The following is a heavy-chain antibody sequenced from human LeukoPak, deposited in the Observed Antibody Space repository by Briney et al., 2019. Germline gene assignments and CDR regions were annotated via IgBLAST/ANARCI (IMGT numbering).Heavy chain of an antibody. CDR3: ARGGCSGGSCYFDY. CDR2: IYHSGST. Sequence: SQTLSPTCAVSGGSISSGGYSWSWIRQPPGKGLEWIGYIYHSGSTYYNPSLKSRVTISVDRSKNQFSLKLSSVTAADTAVYYCARGGCSGGSCYFDYWGQGTLVTVSS. D-gene: IGHD2-15*01. J-gene: IGHJ4*02. V-gene: IGHV4-30-2*01. CDR1: GGSISSGGYS.